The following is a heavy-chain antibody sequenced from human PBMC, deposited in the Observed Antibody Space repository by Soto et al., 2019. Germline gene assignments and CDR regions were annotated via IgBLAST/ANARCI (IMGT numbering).Heavy chain of an antibody. D-gene: IGHD7-27*01. CDR3: AREQSGAADF. V-gene: IGHV4-4*07. J-gene: IGHJ3*01. CDR2: ISATGTT. Sequence: QVQLQESGPGLVEPSETLSLTCTVSGDSMSSYYWSWIRQSAEKGLEWIGRISATGTTTYIPSLKSRITLSLDTSKNQFSLNLKFVTASDTDVYFCAREQSGAADFWGQGTVVTVS. CDR1: GDSMSSYY.